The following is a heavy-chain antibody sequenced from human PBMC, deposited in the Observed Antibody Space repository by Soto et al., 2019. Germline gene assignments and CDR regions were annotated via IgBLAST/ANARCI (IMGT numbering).Heavy chain of an antibody. Sequence: QVQLVQSGAEVKKPGSSVKVSCKASGGTFSSYAISWVRQAPGQGLEWMGGIIPIFGTANYAQKFQGRVTITADKSTRTAYMELSSLRAEDTAVYYCARVTITIFGLLGWFDPWGQGTLVTVSS. CDR1: GGTFSSYA. D-gene: IGHD3-3*01. CDR3: ARVTITIFGLLGWFDP. V-gene: IGHV1-69*06. J-gene: IGHJ5*02. CDR2: IIPIFGTA.